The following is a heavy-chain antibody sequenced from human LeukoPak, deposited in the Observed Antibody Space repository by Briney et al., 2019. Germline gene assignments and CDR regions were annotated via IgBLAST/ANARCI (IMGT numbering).Heavy chain of an antibody. CDR3: ARYIVVVVAAKEGKFDP. V-gene: IGHV4-34*01. D-gene: IGHD2-15*01. CDR2: INHSGST. Sequence: SETLSLTCAVYGGPFSGYYWSWIRQPPGKGLEWIGEINHSGSTNYNPSLKSRVTISVDTSKNQFSLKLSSVTAADTAVYYCARYIVVVVAAKEGKFDPWGQGTLVTVSS. J-gene: IGHJ5*02. CDR1: GGPFSGYY.